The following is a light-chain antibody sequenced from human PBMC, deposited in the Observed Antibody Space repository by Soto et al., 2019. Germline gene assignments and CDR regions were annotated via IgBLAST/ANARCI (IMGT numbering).Light chain of an antibody. V-gene: IGKV1-13*02. CDR3: KHYKCYPKA. J-gene: IGKJ1*01. CDR2: QAS. Sequence: QLAPSPSSVSATVRDRVTITCRASQGISNYLAWYQQRPGKAPKLLIYQASTLKSGVPSRFSGSGSGTEFTLTISCLQPEDVASDYCKHYKCYPKASGQGAKPDIK. CDR1: QGISNY.